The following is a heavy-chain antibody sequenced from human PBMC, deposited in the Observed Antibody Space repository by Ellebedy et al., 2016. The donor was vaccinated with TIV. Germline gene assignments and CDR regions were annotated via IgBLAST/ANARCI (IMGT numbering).Heavy chain of an antibody. J-gene: IGHJ4*02. D-gene: IGHD2-15*01. CDR3: ARGRCSGANCHYVDY. V-gene: IGHV3-30*04. CDR1: GFTLSNYA. CDR2: ISSDGSHI. Sequence: PGGSLRLSCAVSGFTLSNYAVYWVRHAPGKGLQWVTFISSDGSHINYADSVKGRFTISRDISKNTMYLQMNSLRAEDTALYFCARGRCSGANCHYVDYWGQGTVVTVSS.